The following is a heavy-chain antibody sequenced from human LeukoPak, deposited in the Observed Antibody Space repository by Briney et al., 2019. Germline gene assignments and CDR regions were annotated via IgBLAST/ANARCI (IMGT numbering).Heavy chain of an antibody. CDR3: ARDAEMAVAGRSFDV. CDR1: AFTLSIYG. D-gene: IGHD6-19*01. V-gene: IGHV3-33*01. Sequence: PGRSLRLSCAASAFTLSIYGIHWVRQAPGKGLEWVAVIWYDGSNKYYADSVQGRFTISRDNSKNTVSLQMNSLRVEDTAVYYCARDAEMAVAGRSFDVWGQGTTATVSS. J-gene: IGHJ3*01. CDR2: IWYDGSNK.